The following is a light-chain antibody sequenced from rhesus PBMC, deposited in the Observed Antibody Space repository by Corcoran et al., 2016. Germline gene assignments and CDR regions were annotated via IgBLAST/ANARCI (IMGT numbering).Light chain of an antibody. J-gene: IGLJ1*01. CDR3: FSYAGSDYI. CDR1: SSDIGGYNY. Sequence: QAALTQPRSVSGSPGQSVSISCTGTSSDIGGYNYVSWYQQHPGTAPKLMIFDVSKRPSGVSDRFSGSKSGNTASLTISGLQAEDEADYFCFSYAGSDYIFGAGTRLTVL. CDR2: DVS. V-gene: IGLV2-32*01.